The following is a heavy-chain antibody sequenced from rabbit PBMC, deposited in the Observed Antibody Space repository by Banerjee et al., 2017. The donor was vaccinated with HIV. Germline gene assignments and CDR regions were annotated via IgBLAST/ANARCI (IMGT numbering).Heavy chain of an antibody. CDR1: GFSFSSTYW. V-gene: IGHV1S40*01. D-gene: IGHD1-1*01. Sequence: QSLGESGGDLVKPGASLTLTCTASGFSFSSTYWICWVRQAPGKGLEWIACIDVGSSGSTWYASWAKGRFTISKASSTTVTLQMTSLTAADTATYFCARRLSSSSGGAYAGDYGMDLWGQGTLVTVS. CDR2: IDVGSSGST. CDR3: ARRLSSSSGGAYAGDYGMDL. J-gene: IGHJ6*01.